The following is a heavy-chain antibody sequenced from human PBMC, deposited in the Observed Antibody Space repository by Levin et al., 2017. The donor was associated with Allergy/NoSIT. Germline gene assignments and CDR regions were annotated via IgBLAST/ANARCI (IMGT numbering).Heavy chain of an antibody. J-gene: IGHJ6*02. CDR3: ARGAPGAAAGRSVYGMDV. D-gene: IGHD6-13*01. V-gene: IGHV4-34*01. CDR1: GGSFSGYY. CDR2: INHSGST. Sequence: SETLSLTCAVYGGSFSGYYWSWIRQPPGKGLEWIGEINHSGSTNYNPSLKSRVTISVDTSKNQFSLKLSSVTAADTAVYYCARGAPGAAAGRSVYGMDVWGQGTTVTVSS.